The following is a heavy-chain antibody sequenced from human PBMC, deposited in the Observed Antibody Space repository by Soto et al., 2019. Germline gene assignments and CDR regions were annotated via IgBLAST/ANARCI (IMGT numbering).Heavy chain of an antibody. V-gene: IGHV1-69*13. CDR2: IIPIFGTP. Sequence: SVKVSCKASGGTFSSYAISWVRQAPGQGLEWMGGIIPIFGTPKYVQKFQGRVTITADASATTAYMELSSLRSEDTAVYYCARESSSPNYYYYGMDVWGQGTTVTVSS. D-gene: IGHD6-6*01. CDR3: ARESSSPNYYYYGMDV. CDR1: GGTFSSYA. J-gene: IGHJ6*02.